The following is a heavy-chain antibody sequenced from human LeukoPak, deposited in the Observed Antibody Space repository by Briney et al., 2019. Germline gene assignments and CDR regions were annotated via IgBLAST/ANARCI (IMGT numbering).Heavy chain of an antibody. CDR2: IYYSGST. D-gene: IGHD3-3*01. V-gene: IGHV4-61*01. J-gene: IGHJ3*02. CDR1: GGSVSSGSYY. Sequence: SETLSLTCTVSGGSVSSGSYYWSWIRQPPGKGLEWIGYIYYSGSTNYNPSLKSQVTISVDTSKNQFSLKLSSVTAADTAVYYCAREADYDFWSGYSPWAFDIWGQGTMVTVSS. CDR3: AREADYDFWSGYSPWAFDI.